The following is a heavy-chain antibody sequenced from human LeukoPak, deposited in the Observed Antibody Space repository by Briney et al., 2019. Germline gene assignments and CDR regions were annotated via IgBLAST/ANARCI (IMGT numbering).Heavy chain of an antibody. CDR1: GGSFSGYY. J-gene: IGHJ4*02. CDR2: INHSGST. CDR3: ARHTEKQQLVSSFDQ. Sequence: SETLSLTCAVYGGSFSGYYWSWIRQPPGKGLEWIGEINHSGSTNYNPSLKSRVTISVDMSKNQFSLKLSSVTAADTAVYYCARHTEKQQLVSSFDQWGQGILVTVSS. V-gene: IGHV4-34*01. D-gene: IGHD6-13*01.